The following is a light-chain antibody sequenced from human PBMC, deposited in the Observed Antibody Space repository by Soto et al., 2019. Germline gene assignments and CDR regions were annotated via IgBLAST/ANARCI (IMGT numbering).Light chain of an antibody. CDR1: QSISSW. CDR2: DAS. Sequence: DIQMTQSPSTLSGSVGDRVTITCRASQSISSWLAWYQQKPGKAPKLLIYDASSLQSEVPSRFSGSGSGTDFTLTITSLQPEDFATYYCQQSYGTPITFGQGTRLEIK. J-gene: IGKJ5*01. V-gene: IGKV1-39*01. CDR3: QQSYGTPIT.